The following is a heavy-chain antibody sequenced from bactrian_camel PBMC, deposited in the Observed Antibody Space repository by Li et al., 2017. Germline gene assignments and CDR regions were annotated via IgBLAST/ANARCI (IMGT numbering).Heavy chain of an antibody. V-gene: IGHV3S1*01. J-gene: IGHJ4*01. CDR1: GFTFISYF. CDR3: AAGRAAACATYGLTLPSRYNY. D-gene: IGHD3*01. CDR2: IGAGGNMA. Sequence: HVQLVESGGGLVQPGGSLRLSCAASGFTFISYFMYRVRRIPGKGVEWVGSIGAGGNMALYWRSVKGRFTISRDNAKNTVSLQLNNLKPEDTAMYYCAAGRAAACATYGLTLPSRYNYEGQGTQVTVS.